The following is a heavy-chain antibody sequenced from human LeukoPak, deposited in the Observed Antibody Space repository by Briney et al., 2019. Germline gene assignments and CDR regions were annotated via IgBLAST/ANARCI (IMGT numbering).Heavy chain of an antibody. CDR3: ARGAMATTPFFDY. CDR1: GGSISNYY. D-gene: IGHD5-24*01. Sequence: SETLSLTCPVSGGSISNYYYWTWIRQPPGKGLEWIGYVYYTGSTHFNPSLKSRVTMSLATSRNQFSLKLTSLTAADTAVYYCARGAMATTPFFDYWGQGTLVTVSS. V-gene: IGHV4-59*01. CDR2: VYYTGST. J-gene: IGHJ4*02.